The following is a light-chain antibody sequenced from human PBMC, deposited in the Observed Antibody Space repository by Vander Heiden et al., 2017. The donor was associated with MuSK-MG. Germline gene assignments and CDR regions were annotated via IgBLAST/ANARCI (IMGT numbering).Light chain of an antibody. V-gene: IGKV3-20*01. CDR1: QSLSSSY. Sequence: EIAWTQSQASLSLSPGDRATLSCRASQSLSSSYLASYQQKPGQAPRLLIYGASSRATGITDRFSGSGLATVFTLTISRLVPEDFEVYYCQQVCSQPQPLTFGGGTKVEIQ. CDR2: GAS. J-gene: IGKJ4*01. CDR3: QQVCSQPQPLT.